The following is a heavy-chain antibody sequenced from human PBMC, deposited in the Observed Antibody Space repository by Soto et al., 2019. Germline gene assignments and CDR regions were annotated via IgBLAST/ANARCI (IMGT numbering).Heavy chain of an antibody. D-gene: IGHD3-22*01. Sequence: SETLSLTCAVYGGSFSGYYWSWIRQPPGKGLEWIGEINHSGSTNYNPSLKSRVTISVDTSKNQFSLKLSSVTAADTAVYYCARSSAPPYYYDSSGPRLRYYFAYWGQGTLVTVSS. V-gene: IGHV4-34*01. CDR2: INHSGST. CDR3: ARSSAPPYYYDSSGPRLRYYFAY. J-gene: IGHJ4*02. CDR1: GGSFSGYY.